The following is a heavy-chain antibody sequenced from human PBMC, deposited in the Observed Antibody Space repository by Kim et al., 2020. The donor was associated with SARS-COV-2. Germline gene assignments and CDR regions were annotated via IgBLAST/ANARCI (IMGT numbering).Heavy chain of an antibody. D-gene: IGHD2-21*02. Sequence: SETLSLTCTVSGGSISSGGYYWSWIRQHPGKGLEWIGYIYYSGSTYYNPSLKSRVTISVDTSKNQFSLKLSSVTAADTAVYYCASLAYCGGDCYSGILDEYFQHWGQGTLVTVSS. J-gene: IGHJ1*01. CDR1: GGSISSGGYY. CDR3: ASLAYCGGDCYSGILDEYFQH. CDR2: IYYSGST. V-gene: IGHV4-31*03.